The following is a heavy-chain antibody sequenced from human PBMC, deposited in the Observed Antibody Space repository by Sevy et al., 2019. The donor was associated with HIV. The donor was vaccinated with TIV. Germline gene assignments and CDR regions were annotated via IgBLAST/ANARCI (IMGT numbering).Heavy chain of an antibody. J-gene: IGHJ6*02. CDR3: ARHRPQGVVIIPGSGYHYGADF. V-gene: IGHV1-18*01. D-gene: IGHD3-3*01. Sequence: ASVKVSCKTSGYSFNMYGISWVRQALGQGLEWMGWISAYTGDTDYRQMFRGRVTMTTDASTNTAYMELRRLTSDDTAVYYCARHRPQGVVIIPGSGYHYGADFWGQGTMVTVSS. CDR2: ISAYTGDT. CDR1: GYSFNMYG.